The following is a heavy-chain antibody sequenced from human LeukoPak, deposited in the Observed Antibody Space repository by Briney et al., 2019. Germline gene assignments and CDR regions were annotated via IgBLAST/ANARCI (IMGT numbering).Heavy chain of an antibody. Sequence: PGRSLRLSCAASGFTFSRYSMNWVRQAPGKGLEWVSYISSSSSTIYYADSVKGRFTISRDNSKNTLYLQMNSLRAEDTAVYYCAKDSTFWSGHMRSYYYYMDVWGKGTTVTVSS. J-gene: IGHJ6*03. CDR2: ISSSSSTI. V-gene: IGHV3-48*01. D-gene: IGHD3-3*01. CDR1: GFTFSRYS. CDR3: AKDSTFWSGHMRSYYYYMDV.